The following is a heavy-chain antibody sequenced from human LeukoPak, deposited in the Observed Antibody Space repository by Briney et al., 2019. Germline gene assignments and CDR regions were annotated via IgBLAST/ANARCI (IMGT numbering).Heavy chain of an antibody. CDR1: GGTFSSYA. Sequence: SVKVSCKASGGTFSSYAISWVRQAPGQGLEWMGRIIPILGIANYAQKFQGRVTITADKSTSTAYMELSSLRSEDTAVYYCARASEVDYYDSSGYQLGNLDYWGQGTLVNVSS. V-gene: IGHV1-69*04. J-gene: IGHJ4*02. CDR3: ARASEVDYYDSSGYQLGNLDY. D-gene: IGHD3-22*01. CDR2: IIPILGIA.